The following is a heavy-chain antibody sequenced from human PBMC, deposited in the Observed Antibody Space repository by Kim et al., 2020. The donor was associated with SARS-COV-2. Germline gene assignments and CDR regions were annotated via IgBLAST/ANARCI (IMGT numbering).Heavy chain of an antibody. J-gene: IGHJ3*02. CDR3: ARVVVEAFDI. CDR1: GGSISIYY. CDR2: IYYSGST. D-gene: IGHD2-15*01. Sequence: SETLSLTCTVSGGSISIYYWSWIRQPPGKGLEWIGYIYYSGSTNYNPTLKSRVTISVDTSKNQFSLKLSSVTAADTAVYYCARVVVEAFDIWGQGTMVTVSS. V-gene: IGHV4-59*01.